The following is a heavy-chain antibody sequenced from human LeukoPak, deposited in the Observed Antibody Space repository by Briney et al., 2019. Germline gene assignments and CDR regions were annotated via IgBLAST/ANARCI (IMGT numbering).Heavy chain of an antibody. CDR1: GFTFSSYS. V-gene: IGHV3-21*01. Sequence: GGSLRLSCAASGFTFSSYSMNWVRQAPGKGLEWVSSISSSSYIYYADSVKGRFTISRDNAKNSLYLQMNSLRAEDTAVYYCARGAQGYYDSSGYYFDYWGQGTLVTVSS. CDR3: ARGAQGYYDSSGYYFDY. J-gene: IGHJ4*02. D-gene: IGHD3-22*01. CDR2: ISSSSYI.